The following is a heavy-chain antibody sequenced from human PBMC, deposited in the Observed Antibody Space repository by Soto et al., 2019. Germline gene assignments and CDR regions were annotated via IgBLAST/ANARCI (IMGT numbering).Heavy chain of an antibody. CDR2: FDPEDGET. J-gene: IGHJ1*01. Sequence: ASVKVSCKVSGYTLTELSMHWVRQAPRKGLEWMGGFDPEDGETIYAQKFQGRVTITEDTSTDTAYMELSSLRSEDTAVYYCATASATIFGVVTPAAYFQHWGQGTLVTVSS. V-gene: IGHV1-24*01. CDR1: GYTLTELS. D-gene: IGHD3-3*01. CDR3: ATASATIFGVVTPAAYFQH.